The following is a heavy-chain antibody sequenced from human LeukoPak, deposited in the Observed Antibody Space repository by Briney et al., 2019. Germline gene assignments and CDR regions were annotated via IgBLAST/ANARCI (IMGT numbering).Heavy chain of an antibody. Sequence: GRSLRLSCAASGFTFSSYGMHWVRQAPGKGLEWVSFISSSSSTIYADSVKGRFTISRDNAKNSLYLQMNGLRAEDTAVYYCATGSGWCFIDWGQGTLVTVSS. CDR1: GFTFSSYG. V-gene: IGHV3-48*04. CDR2: ISSSSSTI. J-gene: IGHJ4*02. CDR3: ATGSGWCFID. D-gene: IGHD6-19*01.